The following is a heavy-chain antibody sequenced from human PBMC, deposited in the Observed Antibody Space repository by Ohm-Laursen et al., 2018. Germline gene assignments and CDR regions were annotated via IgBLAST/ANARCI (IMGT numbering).Heavy chain of an antibody. Sequence: SDTLSLTCPVSGGSITSYYWNWIRQPPGKGLEWIGYMHSSGTTTYNPSLKSRVTTSIDTSKNQLSLQLRSVTAADTALYYCARVRTSLGYCSGGNCYFDSWGRGVLVTVSS. CDR2: MHSSGTT. D-gene: IGHD2-8*02. J-gene: IGHJ4*02. CDR3: ARVRTSLGYCSGGNCYFDS. CDR1: GGSITSYY. V-gene: IGHV4-59*07.